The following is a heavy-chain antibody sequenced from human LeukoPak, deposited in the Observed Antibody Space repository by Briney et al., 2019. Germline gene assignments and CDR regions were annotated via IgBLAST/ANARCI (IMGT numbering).Heavy chain of an antibody. V-gene: IGHV3-30*04. J-gene: IGHJ4*02. Sequence: GGSLRLSCAASGFTFDIYAMHWVRQAPGKGLEWVAVMSYDGSNKYYADSVQGRFTISRDNSQNTVYLQMSSLRLGDTAVYYCAGDQVQHCSSGSCYVIDNWGPGTLVAVSS. D-gene: IGHD2-15*01. CDR2: MSYDGSNK. CDR3: AGDQVQHCSSGSCYVIDN. CDR1: GFTFDIYA.